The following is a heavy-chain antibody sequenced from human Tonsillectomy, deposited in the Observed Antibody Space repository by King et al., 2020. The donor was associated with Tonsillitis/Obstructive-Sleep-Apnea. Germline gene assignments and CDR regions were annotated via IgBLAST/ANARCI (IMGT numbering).Heavy chain of an antibody. Sequence: VQLVESGGGLVQPGGSLRLSCSASGFTFSSYAMHWVRQAPGKGLEYVSAISSNGGSTYYADSVKGRFTISRDNSKNTLYLQMSSLRAEDTAVYYCVKEDIVVDHDAFDIWGQGTMVTVSS. V-gene: IGHV3-64D*06. D-gene: IGHD2-15*01. J-gene: IGHJ3*02. CDR2: ISSNGGST. CDR1: GFTFSSYA. CDR3: VKEDIVVDHDAFDI.